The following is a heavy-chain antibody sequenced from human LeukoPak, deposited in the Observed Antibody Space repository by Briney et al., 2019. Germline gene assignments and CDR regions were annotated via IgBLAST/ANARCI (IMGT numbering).Heavy chain of an antibody. D-gene: IGHD3-3*01. CDR3: ARGHDSIKTFGEVIKSRTRWFDP. J-gene: IGHJ5*02. V-gene: IGHV4-61*02. Sequence: SETLSLTCTVSGGSISNGSYYWSWIRQPAGKGLEWIGRIYASGSTNYNPSLKSRVTISVDTSKNQFSLKLSSVTAADTAVYYCARGHDSIKTFGEVIKSRTRWFDPWGQGTLVTVSS. CDR2: IYASGST. CDR1: GGSISNGSYY.